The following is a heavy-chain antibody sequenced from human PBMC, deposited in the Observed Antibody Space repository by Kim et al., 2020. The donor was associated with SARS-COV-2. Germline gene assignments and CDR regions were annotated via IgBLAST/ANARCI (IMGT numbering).Heavy chain of an antibody. V-gene: IGHV1-46*01. CDR1: GYTFTSYY. CDR2: INPSGGST. J-gene: IGHJ6*02. D-gene: IGHD5-18*01. CDR3: AREDTAMAIPYYYYGMDV. Sequence: ASVKVSCKASGYTFTSYYMHWVRQAPGQGLEWMGIINPSGGSTSYAQKFQGRVTMTRDTSTSTVYMELSSLRSEDTAVYYCAREDTAMAIPYYYYGMDVWGQGTTVTVSS.